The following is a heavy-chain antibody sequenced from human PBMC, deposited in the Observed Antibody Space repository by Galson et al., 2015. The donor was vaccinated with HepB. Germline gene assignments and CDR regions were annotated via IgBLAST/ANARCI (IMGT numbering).Heavy chain of an antibody. D-gene: IGHD6-13*01. CDR2: ISAYNGNT. Sequence: SVKVSCKASGYTFTSYGISWVRQAPGQGLEWMGWISAYNGNTNHAQKLQGRVTMTTDTSTSTAYMELRSLRSDDTAVYYCARVARIAAAGGWFDPWGQGTLVTVSS. CDR1: GYTFTSYG. V-gene: IGHV1-18*01. J-gene: IGHJ5*02. CDR3: ARVARIAAAGGWFDP.